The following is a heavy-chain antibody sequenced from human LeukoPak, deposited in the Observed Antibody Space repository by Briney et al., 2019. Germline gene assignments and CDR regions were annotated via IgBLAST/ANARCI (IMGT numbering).Heavy chain of an antibody. CDR2: IDTSNGYK. CDR3: ARQAYTNGRSAGAFDV. Sequence: ASVKVSCKASGYTFTRHTIHWGRQAPGQRLELMSCIDTSNGYKRYSPEFQGRVTITMDKSATAAHMEVNNLIYEDVAVYSCARQAYTNGRSAGAFDVWGPGTMVTVSS. D-gene: IGHD1-1*01. J-gene: IGHJ3*01. V-gene: IGHV1-3*03. CDR1: GYTFTRHT.